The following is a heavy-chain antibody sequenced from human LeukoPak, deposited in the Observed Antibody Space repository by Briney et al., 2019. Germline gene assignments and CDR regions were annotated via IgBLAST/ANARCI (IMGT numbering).Heavy chain of an antibody. CDR3: ARGANSGWFGELSFFY. Sequence: PGGSLRLSCAASGFTFSDYTMNWVRQAPGKGLEWVSSISSSSTSIYFADSVKGRFSISRDNANNSLYLQMNSLGAEDTAVYYCARGANSGWFGELSFFYWGQGTLVTVSS. CDR2: ISSSSTSI. D-gene: IGHD3-10*01. V-gene: IGHV3-21*01. CDR1: GFTFSDYT. J-gene: IGHJ4*02.